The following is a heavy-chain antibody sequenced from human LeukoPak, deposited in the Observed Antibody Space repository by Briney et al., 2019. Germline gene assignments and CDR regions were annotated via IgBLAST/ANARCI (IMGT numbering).Heavy chain of an antibody. CDR2: IYYSGST. CDR3: ASLAVAGLSEGY. Sequence: SETLSLTCTVSGGSISSDSYYWAWIRQPPGTGLEWIASIYYSGSTYYNPSPKSRVTISVDTSRNQFSLKLSSVTAADTAVYYCASLAVAGLSEGYWGQGTLVIVSS. CDR1: GGSISSDSYY. D-gene: IGHD6-19*01. V-gene: IGHV4-39*01. J-gene: IGHJ4*02.